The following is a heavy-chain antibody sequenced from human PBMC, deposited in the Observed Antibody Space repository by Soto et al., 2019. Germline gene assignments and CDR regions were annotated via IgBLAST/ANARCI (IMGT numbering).Heavy chain of an antibody. Sequence: GGSLRLSWAASGFTFDDYAMHLVRRTRGKGLEWVLGISWNSCSLGYADAVKGRFTISRDNAKNLLYLQKDRQRAEDTALYYCANSRSYSGGPLNGLTDWGQGTTVTVSS. D-gene: IGHD6-19*01. CDR3: ANSRSYSGGPLNGLTD. J-gene: IGHJ6*02. CDR2: ISWNSCSL. V-gene: IGHV3-9*01. CDR1: GFTFDDYA.